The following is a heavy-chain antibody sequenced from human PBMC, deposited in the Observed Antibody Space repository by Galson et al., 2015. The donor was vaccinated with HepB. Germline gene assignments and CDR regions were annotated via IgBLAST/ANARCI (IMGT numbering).Heavy chain of an antibody. CDR1: GYTFTSYA. J-gene: IGHJ6*03. CDR3: ARDSGGPYYYYYMDV. CDR2: INAGNGNT. V-gene: IGHV1-3*01. D-gene: IGHD1-14*01. Sequence: SVKVSCKASGYTFTSYAMHWVRQAPGQRLEWMGWINAGNGNTKYSQKFQGRVTITRDTSASTAYMELSSLRSEDTAVYYCARDSGGPYYYYYMDVWGKGTTVTVSS.